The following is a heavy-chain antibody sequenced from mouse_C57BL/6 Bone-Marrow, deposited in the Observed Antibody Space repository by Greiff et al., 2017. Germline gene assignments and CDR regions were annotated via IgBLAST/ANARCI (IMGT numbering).Heavy chain of an antibody. Sequence: VQLQQSGAELARPGASVKLSCKASGYTFTSYGISWVKQRTGQGLEWIGEIYPRSGNTYYNEKFKGKATLTADKSSSTAYMELRSLTSEDSAVSVCAREGWLLPAWFAYWGQGTLVTVSA. CDR2: IYPRSGNT. J-gene: IGHJ3*01. CDR1: GYTFTSYG. CDR3: AREGWLLPAWFAY. V-gene: IGHV1-81*01. D-gene: IGHD2-3*01.